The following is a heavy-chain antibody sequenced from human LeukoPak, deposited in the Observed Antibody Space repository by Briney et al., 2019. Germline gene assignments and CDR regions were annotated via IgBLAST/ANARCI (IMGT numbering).Heavy chain of an antibody. J-gene: IGHJ4*02. CDR1: GYTFTSYD. CDR2: MNPNSGNT. V-gene: IGHV1-8*02. CDR3: ARAGGSYFLFDY. Sequence: ASVKVSCKASGYTFTSYDINWVRQATGQGLEWMGWMNPNSGNTGYAQKFQGRVTMTRDTSISTAYMELSRLRSDDTAVYYCARAGGSYFLFDYWGQGTLVTVSS. D-gene: IGHD1-26*01.